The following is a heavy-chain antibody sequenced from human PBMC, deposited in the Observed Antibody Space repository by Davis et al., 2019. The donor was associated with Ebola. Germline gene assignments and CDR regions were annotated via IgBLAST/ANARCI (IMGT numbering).Heavy chain of an antibody. Sequence: GESLKISCKGSGYGFADYWVAWVRQTPGKGLEWMGIIYAGDSDSRYSPSFEGQVTISVDRSITTAYLQGRSLRASDTAIYYCARQESLYGWSDYWGQGTLVTVSS. D-gene: IGHD3-10*01. CDR1: GYGFADYW. J-gene: IGHJ4*02. CDR3: ARQESLYGWSDY. V-gene: IGHV5-51*01. CDR2: IYAGDSDS.